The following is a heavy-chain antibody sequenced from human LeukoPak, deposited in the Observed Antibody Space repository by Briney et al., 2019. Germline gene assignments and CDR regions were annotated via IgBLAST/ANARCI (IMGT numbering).Heavy chain of an antibody. Sequence: GGSLRLSCAASGFTFSSYAMHWVRQAPGKGLEWVSVIYSGGSTYYADSVKGRFTISRDSSKNTLYLQMNSLRAEDTALYYCARDGRSSWYPPFDYWGQGTLVTVSS. CDR2: IYSGGST. CDR1: GFTFSSYA. CDR3: ARDGRSSWYPPFDY. J-gene: IGHJ4*02. V-gene: IGHV3-53*01. D-gene: IGHD6-13*01.